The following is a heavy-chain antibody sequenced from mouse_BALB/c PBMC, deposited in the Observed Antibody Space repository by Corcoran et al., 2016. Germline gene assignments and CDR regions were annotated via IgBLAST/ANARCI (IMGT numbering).Heavy chain of an antibody. J-gene: IGHJ1*01. CDR2: IDPANGNT. CDR3: ANWDWYFDV. D-gene: IGHD4-1*01. CDR1: GFNIKDTY. V-gene: IGHV14-3*02. Sequence: EVQLQQSGAELVKPGASVKLSCTASGFNIKDTYMHWVKQRPEQGLEWIGRIDPANGNTKYDPKFQGKATITADTSSNTAYLQLSSLTSGDTAVYYCANWDWYFDVWGAGTTVTVSS.